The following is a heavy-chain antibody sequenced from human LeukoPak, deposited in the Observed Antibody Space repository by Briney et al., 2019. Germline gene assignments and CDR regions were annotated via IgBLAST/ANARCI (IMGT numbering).Heavy chain of an antibody. CDR3: ARIETVADAFDI. CDR1: GFTFSSSS. Sequence: GGSLRLSCAASGFTFSSSSMNWVRQGPGKGLEWVSSISTDSIYIYYADSVKGRFTISRDNAKNSLYLQMSSLRAEDTAVYYCARIETVADAFDIWGQGTLVTVSS. D-gene: IGHD1-1*01. CDR2: ISTDSIYI. V-gene: IGHV3-21*01. J-gene: IGHJ3*02.